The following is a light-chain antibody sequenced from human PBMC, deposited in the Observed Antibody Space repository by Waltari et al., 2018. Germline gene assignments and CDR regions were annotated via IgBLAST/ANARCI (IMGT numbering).Light chain of an antibody. CDR2: QDT. V-gene: IGLV3-1*01. J-gene: IGLJ3*02. CDR1: RLGDKV. CDR3: QTWDGSTAV. Sequence: SYELTQPPSVSVSPGKTVSITCSGDRLGDKVASWYQQKPGQSPVMGIYQDTQRPSGIPERFSGSNSGNTATLTIGGTQIMDEADYYCQTWDGSTAVFGGGTKVTVL.